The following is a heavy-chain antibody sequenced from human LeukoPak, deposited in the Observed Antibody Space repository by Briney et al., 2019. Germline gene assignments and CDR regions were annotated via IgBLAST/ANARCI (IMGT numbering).Heavy chain of an antibody. CDR3: ARRSYDILAGYYTLDY. D-gene: IGHD3-9*01. Sequence: ASVKVSCEASGYTFTSYAMHWVRQAPGQRLEWMGWINAGNGNTKYSQKFQGRVTITRDTSASTAYMELSSLRSEDTAVYYCARRSYDILAGYYTLDYWGQGTLVTVSS. CDR1: GYTFTSYA. V-gene: IGHV1-3*01. J-gene: IGHJ4*02. CDR2: INAGNGNT.